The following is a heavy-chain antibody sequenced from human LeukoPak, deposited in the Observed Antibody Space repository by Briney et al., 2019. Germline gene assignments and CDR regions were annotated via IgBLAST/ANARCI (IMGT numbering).Heavy chain of an antibody. CDR1: GGSITGYY. Sequence: SETLSLTCAVYGGSITGYYWSWIRQTPGRGLKWVGEIHYTGATSYNPSLKSRATISTDTSKNQFSLRLSSVTAADTAVYYCARGNILTGYCFDFWGQGALVTVSS. D-gene: IGHD3-9*01. J-gene: IGHJ4*02. CDR2: IHYTGAT. CDR3: ARGNILTGYCFDF. V-gene: IGHV4-34*01.